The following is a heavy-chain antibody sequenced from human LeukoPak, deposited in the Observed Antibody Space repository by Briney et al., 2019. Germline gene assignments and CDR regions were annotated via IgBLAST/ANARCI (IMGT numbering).Heavy chain of an antibody. Sequence: GGSLRLSCAASGFTFSNYAMSWVRQAPGKGLEWVSGISGSGGSTYYADSVKGRFTISRDNSKNTLYLQMNSLRAEDTAVYYCAREYGDYDLGYYFDYWGQGTLVTVSS. CDR3: AREYGDYDLGYYFDY. D-gene: IGHD4-17*01. V-gene: IGHV3-23*01. CDR2: ISGSGGST. J-gene: IGHJ4*02. CDR1: GFTFSNYA.